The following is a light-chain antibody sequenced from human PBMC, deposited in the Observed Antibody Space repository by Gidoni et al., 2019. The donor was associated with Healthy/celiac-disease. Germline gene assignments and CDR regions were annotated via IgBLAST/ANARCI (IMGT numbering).Light chain of an antibody. Sequence: DIQMTLSPSSVSASVGDGVTITCRASQSISSYLNWYQKKQGKAPKLLIYTSSSLKSGVPSRFSSSGCGTDFTLTNSCLQPEDFATYYCQRSYSTPPTFGQGTKVEIK. CDR2: TSS. V-gene: IGKV1-39*01. CDR1: QSISSY. CDR3: QRSYSTPPT. J-gene: IGKJ1*01.